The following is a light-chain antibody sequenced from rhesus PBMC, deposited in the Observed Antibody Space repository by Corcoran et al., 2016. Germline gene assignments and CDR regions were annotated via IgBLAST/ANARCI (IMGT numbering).Light chain of an antibody. Sequence: DIQMTQSPSSLSASVGDTVTITCRASQSIRSWLDWYQQKPGKAPKVLIFKASSLQSGVTSRFSGSGSGTDFILTISRLQPEDFATYYCLQYNGSPRTFGRGTKVEIK. CDR1: QSIRSW. V-gene: IGKV1-22*01. J-gene: IGKJ1*01. CDR3: LQYNGSPRT. CDR2: KAS.